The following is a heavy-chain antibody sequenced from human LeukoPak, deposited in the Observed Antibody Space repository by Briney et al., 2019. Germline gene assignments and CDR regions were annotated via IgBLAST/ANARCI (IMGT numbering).Heavy chain of an antibody. CDR3: ARATPSFGRNIEKFFDY. J-gene: IGHJ4*02. V-gene: IGHV1-46*01. D-gene: IGHD1-26*01. CDR1: GYTFTGYY. CDR2: IDPSGGGA. Sequence: GASVKVSCKASGYTFTGYYMHWVRQAPGQGLEWMGVIDPSGGGASYAQKFQGRVSMTRDMSTSTVYMELSSLRYEDTAVYYCARATPSFGRNIEKFFDYWGQGTLVTVSS.